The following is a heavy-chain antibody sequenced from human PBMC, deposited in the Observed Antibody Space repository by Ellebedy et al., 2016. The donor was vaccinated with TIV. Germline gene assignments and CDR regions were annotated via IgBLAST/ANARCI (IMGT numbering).Heavy chain of an antibody. D-gene: IGHD3-10*01. CDR3: ARAPVVRGVIGGGYYYYGMDV. V-gene: IGHV4-59*01. CDR2: IYYSGST. CDR1: GGSISSYY. J-gene: IGHJ6*02. Sequence: SETLSLXXTVSGGSISSYYWSWIRQPPGKGLEWIGYIYYSGSTNYNPSLKSRVTISVDTSKNQFSLKLSSVTAADTAVYYCARAPVVRGVIGGGYYYYGMDVWGQGTTVTVSS.